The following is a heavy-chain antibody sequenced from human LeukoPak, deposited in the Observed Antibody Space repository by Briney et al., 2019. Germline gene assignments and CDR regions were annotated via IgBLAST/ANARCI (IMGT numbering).Heavy chain of an antibody. CDR1: GGSISSGGYY. Sequence: PSQTLSLTCTVSGGSISSGGYYWSWIRQHPGKGLEWIGEINHSGSTNYNPSLKSRVTISVDTSKNQFSLKLSSVTAADTAVYYCARARYPPHYYYYGMDVWGQGTTVTVSS. J-gene: IGHJ6*02. CDR2: INHSGST. CDR3: ARARYPPHYYYYGMDV. D-gene: IGHD1-26*01. V-gene: IGHV4-31*03.